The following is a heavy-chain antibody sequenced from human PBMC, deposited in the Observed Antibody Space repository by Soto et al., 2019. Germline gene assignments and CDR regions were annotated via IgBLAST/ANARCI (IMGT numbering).Heavy chain of an antibody. CDR1: GFSLSTSGVG. D-gene: IGHD5-12*01. V-gene: IGHV2-5*02. CDR2: IYWDDDK. CDR3: AHSSRYDYESSFDI. J-gene: IGHJ3*02. Sequence: QITLKESGPTLVKPTQTLTLTCTFSGFSLSTSGVGVGWIRQPPGKALEWLALIYWDDDKRYSPSLKSRLTITKDTSKTQVVLTMTNMDPVDTATYYCAHSSRYDYESSFDIWGQGTMVTVSS.